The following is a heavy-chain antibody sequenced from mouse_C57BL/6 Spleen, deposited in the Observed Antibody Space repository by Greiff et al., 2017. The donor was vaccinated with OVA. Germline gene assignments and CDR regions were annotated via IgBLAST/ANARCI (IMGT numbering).Heavy chain of an antibody. CDR2: IDPSASET. D-gene: IGHD2-2*01. V-gene: IGHV1-52*01. CDR3: ARSGYDPFDY. Sequence: QVQLQQPGAELVRPGSSVKLSCKASGYTFTSYWLHWVQQRPIQGLDWIGNIDPSASETHYNQKFKDKATLTVDKSSGTAYMQLSILTSEDSAVYYCARSGYDPFDYWGQGTTLTVSS. J-gene: IGHJ2*01. CDR1: GYTFTSYW.